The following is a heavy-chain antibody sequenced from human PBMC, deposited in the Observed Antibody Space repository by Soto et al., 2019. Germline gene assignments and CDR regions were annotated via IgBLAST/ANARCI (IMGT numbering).Heavy chain of an antibody. CDR2: IYWDDDK. Sequence: SGPTLVNPTQTLTLTCTFSGFSLSTSGVGVGWIRQPPGKALEWLALIYWDDDKRYSPSLKSRLTITKDTSKNQVVLTMTNMDPVDTATYYCAHRRPRTNGTTLGGTFDYWGQGTLVTVYS. CDR3: AHRRPRTNGTTLGGTFDY. CDR1: GFSLSTSGVG. V-gene: IGHV2-5*02. D-gene: IGHD1-1*01. J-gene: IGHJ4*02.